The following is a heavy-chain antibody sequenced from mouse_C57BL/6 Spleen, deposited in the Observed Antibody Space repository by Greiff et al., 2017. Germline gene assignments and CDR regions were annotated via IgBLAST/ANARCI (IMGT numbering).Heavy chain of an antibody. CDR1: GYTFTGYW. CDR2: TLPGSGST. CDR3: ARSGTASYAMDY. D-gene: IGHD3-1*01. Sequence: QVHVKQSGAELMKPGASVQLSCKATGYTFTGYWLEWVKQRPGHGLEWIGETLPGSGSTNYNEKVKGKATFTADTSSNTAYRQLSSLTTEDSAIYYCARSGTASYAMDYWGQGTSVTVSS. J-gene: IGHJ4*01. V-gene: IGHV1-9*01.